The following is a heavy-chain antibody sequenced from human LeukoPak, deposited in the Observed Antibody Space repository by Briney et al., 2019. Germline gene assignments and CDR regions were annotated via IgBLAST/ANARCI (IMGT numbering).Heavy chain of an antibody. J-gene: IGHJ4*02. CDR3: AKDRAQCFDY. V-gene: IGHV3-74*01. D-gene: IGHD3-10*01. CDR2: INSDGSAT. CDR1: GFSFTNYW. Sequence: GGSLRLSCAASGFSFTNYWMHWVRQAPGKGLVWVSHINSDGSATRYADSVKGRFTISRDNAMNTLYLQMNSLRAEDTAVYYCAKDRAQCFDYWGQGTLVTVSS.